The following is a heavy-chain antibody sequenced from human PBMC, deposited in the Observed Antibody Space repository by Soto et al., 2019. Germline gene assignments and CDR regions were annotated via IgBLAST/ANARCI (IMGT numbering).Heavy chain of an antibody. Sequence: QVQLQGSGPGLVRPSETLSLTCTVSGGSVSTGSYHWSWIRQPPGKGLEWIGYIFFTGSAHYNPSLKNRVTISVDTSKDQFSLTLTSVTAADTAVYYCARDGHGMDVWGQGTTVTVSS. CDR3: ARDGHGMDV. V-gene: IGHV4-61*01. J-gene: IGHJ6*02. CDR1: GGSVSTGSYH. CDR2: IFFTGSA.